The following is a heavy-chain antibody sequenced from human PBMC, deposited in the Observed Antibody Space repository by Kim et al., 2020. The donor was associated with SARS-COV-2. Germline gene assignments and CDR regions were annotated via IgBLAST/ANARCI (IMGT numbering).Heavy chain of an antibody. CDR3: ARERTEGYSYGWTYYYYGMDG. V-gene: IGHV3-30*04. CDR2: ISYDGSNK. D-gene: IGHD5-18*01. J-gene: IGHJ6*01. Sequence: GGSLRLSCAASGFTFSSYAMHWVRQAPGKGLEWVAVISYDGSNKYYADSVKVRFTISRDNSKNTLYLQMNSLRAEDTAVYYCARERTEGYSYGWTYYYYGMDGWGQGTTVTVYS. CDR1: GFTFSSYA.